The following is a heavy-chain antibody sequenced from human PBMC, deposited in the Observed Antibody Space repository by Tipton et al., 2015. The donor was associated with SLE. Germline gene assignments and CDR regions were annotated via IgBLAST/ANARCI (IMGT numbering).Heavy chain of an antibody. CDR1: GFTFEDYG. CDR3: VRSMFISVGPRAHAFDI. V-gene: IGHV3-20*04. J-gene: IGHJ3*02. D-gene: IGHD1-26*01. CDR2: LNWNGGST. Sequence: GSLRLSCAASGFTFEDYGMSWVRQAPGKGLEWVSGLNWNGGSTSFADSVKGRFSISRDNAKNSLYLQMDSLRAEDTALYYCVRSMFISVGPRAHAFDIWDQGTMVAVSS.